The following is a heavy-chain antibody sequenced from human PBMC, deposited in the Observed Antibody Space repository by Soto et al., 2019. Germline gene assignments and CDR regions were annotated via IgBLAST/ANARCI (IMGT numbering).Heavy chain of an antibody. CDR1: GYSFTSYW. V-gene: IGHV5-51*01. D-gene: IGHD6-13*01. CDR3: ARHAAAGTFLDWFDP. J-gene: IGHJ5*02. Sequence: GESLKLSCKGSGYSFTSYWIGWVRQMPGKGLEWMGIIYPGDSDTRYSPSFQGQVTISADKSISTAYLQWSSLKASDTAMYYCARHAAAGTFLDWFDPWGQGTLVTVSS. CDR2: IYPGDSDT.